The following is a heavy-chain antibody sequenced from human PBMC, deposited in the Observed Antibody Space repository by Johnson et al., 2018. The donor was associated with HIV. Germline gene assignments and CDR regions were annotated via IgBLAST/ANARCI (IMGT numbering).Heavy chain of an antibody. V-gene: IGHV3-7*01. CDR2: IKQDGSAK. D-gene: IGHD6-6*01. CDR1: GFTFSSYW. J-gene: IGHJ3*02. Sequence: EKLVESGGGVFQPGRSQGLSCAASGFTFSSYWMSWVRQAPGTGQEWVANIKQDGSAKYYVDSVKGRFTISRDNAKNSLYLQMNSLRAEDTAVYYCARSLPYSSSVGFDIWGQGTMVTVSS. CDR3: ARSLPYSSSVGFDI.